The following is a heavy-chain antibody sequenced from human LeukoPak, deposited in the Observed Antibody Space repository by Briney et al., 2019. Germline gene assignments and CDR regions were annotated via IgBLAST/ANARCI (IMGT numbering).Heavy chain of an antibody. CDR2: IYSGGTT. J-gene: IGHJ4*02. CDR1: GFTVSSSY. D-gene: IGHD3-22*01. Sequence: PGGSLTLSCVASGFTVSSSYMTWVRQAPGKGLEWVSFIYSGGTTYYADSVKGRFTISRDNAKNTVYLQMNSLRAEDTAVYYCARDLDYYDSRASHDRGQGTLVTVSS. CDR3: ARDLDYYDSRASHD. V-gene: IGHV3-66*01.